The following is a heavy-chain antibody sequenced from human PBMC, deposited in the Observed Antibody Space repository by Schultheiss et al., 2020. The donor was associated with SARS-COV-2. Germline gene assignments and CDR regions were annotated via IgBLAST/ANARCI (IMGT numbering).Heavy chain of an antibody. J-gene: IGHJ5*02. Sequence: GGSLRLSCAASGFTFSSYAMSWVRQAPGKGLEWVAVIWYDGSNKYYADSVKGRFTISRDNSKNTLYLQMNSLRAEDTAVYYCAKVLSGSLGWFDPWGQGTLVTVSS. V-gene: IGHV3-33*06. CDR3: AKVLSGSLGWFDP. CDR1: GFTFSSYA. D-gene: IGHD7-27*01. CDR2: IWYDGSNK.